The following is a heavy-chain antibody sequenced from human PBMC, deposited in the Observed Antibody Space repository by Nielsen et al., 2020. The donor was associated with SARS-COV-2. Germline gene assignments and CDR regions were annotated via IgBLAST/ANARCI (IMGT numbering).Heavy chain of an antibody. CDR2: ISSSSSTT. V-gene: IGHV3-23*01. CDR3: AKLFKQLVRGWFDP. J-gene: IGHJ5*02. Sequence: WIRQPPGKGLEWVSYISSSSSTTYYADSVKGRFTISRDNSKNTLYLQMNSLRAEDTAVYYCAKLFKQLVRGWFDPWGQGTLVTVSS. D-gene: IGHD6-6*01.